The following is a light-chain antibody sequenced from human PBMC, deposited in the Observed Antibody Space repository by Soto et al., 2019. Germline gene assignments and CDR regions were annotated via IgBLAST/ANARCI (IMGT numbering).Light chain of an antibody. CDR1: QSLNTD. V-gene: IGKV3-15*01. J-gene: IGKJ5*01. CDR2: GAS. CDR3: QQYKSWPPIT. Sequence: EILMTQSPDSLSVSPGETATLSCRASQSLNTDLAWYQQKPGQAPRLLLYGASTRATGISTRFSGGGSGTEFTLTISGLQSEDSAVYYCQQYKSWPPITFGQWTRLE.